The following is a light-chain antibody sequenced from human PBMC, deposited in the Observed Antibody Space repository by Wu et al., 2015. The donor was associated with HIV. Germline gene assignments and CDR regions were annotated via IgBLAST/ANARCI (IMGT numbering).Light chain of an antibody. J-gene: IGKJ2*03. Sequence: TLSCRAESECCQLLAWTNRNLARLPGSSSMMHPTGPTGIPARFSGSGSGTEFTLTISSLQSEDFAVYYCQQYNNWPPHSFGQGTKVEIK. CDR1: ECCQL. V-gene: IGKV3-15*01. CDR3: QQYNNWPPHS. CDR2: MHP.